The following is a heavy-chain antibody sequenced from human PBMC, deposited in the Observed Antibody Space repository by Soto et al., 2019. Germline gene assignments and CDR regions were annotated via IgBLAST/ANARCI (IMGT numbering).Heavy chain of an antibody. CDR1: GYTFTSSG. D-gene: IGHD6-19*01. V-gene: IGHV1-18*01. Sequence: QVQLVQSGPEVKKPGASVKVSCKASGYTFTSSGISWVRQAPGQGLEWMGWISTYNGDTYYTQNLQGRVTMTTDTTASTAYMELRSLRSDYTAVYNCTSGYISGWYFSATDFWGQGNLVTVSS. J-gene: IGHJ4*02. CDR2: ISTYNGDT. CDR3: TSGYISGWYFSATDF.